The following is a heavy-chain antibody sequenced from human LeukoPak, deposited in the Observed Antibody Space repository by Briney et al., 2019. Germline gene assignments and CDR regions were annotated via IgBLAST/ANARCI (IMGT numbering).Heavy chain of an antibody. V-gene: IGHV4-59*08. J-gene: IGHJ4*02. CDR1: GGSINDYY. CDR2: VYYIGST. CDR3: ATGRCAYGSEY. D-gene: IGHD3-10*01. Sequence: KPSETLSLTCSVSGGSINDYYWSWIRQPPGKGLEWIGYVYYIGSTNYNPSLKSRVTISLHTSKNQFSLRLTSVTAADTAVYYCATGRCAYGSEYWGQGTLVTVSS.